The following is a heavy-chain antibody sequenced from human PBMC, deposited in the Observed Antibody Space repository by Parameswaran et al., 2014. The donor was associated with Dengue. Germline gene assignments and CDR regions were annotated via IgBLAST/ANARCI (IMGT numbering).Heavy chain of an antibody. CDR3: ARDLTRDYRGPTDC. J-gene: IGHJ4*02. D-gene: IGHD3-10*01. CDR2: ISAYNGNT. Sequence: SWVRQAPGQGLEWMGWISAYNGNTNYAQKLQGRVTMTTDTSTSAAYMELRSLRSDDTAVYYCARDLTRDYRGPTDCWGQGTLVTVSS. V-gene: IGHV1-18*01.